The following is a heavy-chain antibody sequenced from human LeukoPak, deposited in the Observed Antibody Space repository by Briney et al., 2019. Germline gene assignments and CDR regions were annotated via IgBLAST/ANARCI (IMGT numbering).Heavy chain of an antibody. CDR2: IKQDGSEK. CDR1: GFTFSSYW. D-gene: IGHD1-1*01. CDR3: AREGGEGTTGRVGYYYYYMDV. V-gene: IGHV3-7*01. Sequence: PGGSLRLSCTASGFTFSSYWMSWVRQAPGKGLEWVANIKQDGSEKYYVDSVKGRFTISRDNAKNSLYLQMNSLRAEDTAVYYCAREGGEGTTGRVGYYYYYMDVWGKGTTVTVSS. J-gene: IGHJ6*03.